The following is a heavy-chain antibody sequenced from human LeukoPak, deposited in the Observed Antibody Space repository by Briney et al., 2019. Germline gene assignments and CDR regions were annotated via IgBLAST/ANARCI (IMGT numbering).Heavy chain of an antibody. D-gene: IGHD4-17*01. CDR1: GGTFSSYA. CDR2: IIPILGIA. V-gene: IGHV1-69*04. CDR3: ARAPSTVTTFFDY. Sequence: ASVKVSCKASGGTFSSYAISWVRQAPGQGLEWMGRIIPILGIANYAQKFQGRVTITADKSTSTAYMELSSLRSEDTAVYYCARAPSTVTTFFDYWGQGTLVTVSS. J-gene: IGHJ4*02.